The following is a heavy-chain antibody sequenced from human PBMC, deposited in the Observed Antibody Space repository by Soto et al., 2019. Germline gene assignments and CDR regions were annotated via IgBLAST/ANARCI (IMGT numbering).Heavy chain of an antibody. J-gene: IGHJ6*02. D-gene: IGHD6-6*01. Sequence: QVQLVQSGAEVKKPGSSVKVSCKASGGTFNGYIFSWVRQAPGQGLEWMGRIIPVLDIAYYAQRFQGRVTITADKSTTTAYMELSSLRYEDTAVYYCAKAPNPGSATSSCYGMAVWGQGTTVTVSS. CDR3: AKAPNPGSATSSCYGMAV. CDR2: IIPVLDIA. V-gene: IGHV1-69*02. CDR1: GGTFNGYI.